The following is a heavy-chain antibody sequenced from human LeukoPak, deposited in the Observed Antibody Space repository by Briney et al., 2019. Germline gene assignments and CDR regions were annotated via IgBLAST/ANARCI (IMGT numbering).Heavy chain of an antibody. CDR1: GGSFSGYY. D-gene: IGHD3-10*01. CDR2: INHSGST. J-gene: IGHJ4*02. Sequence: SETLSLTCAVYGGSFSGYYWSWIRQPPGKGLEWIGEINHSGSTNYNPSLKSRVTISVDTSKNQFSLKLSSVTAADTAVYYCARGKKYYYGSGSYNRFDYWGQGTLVTVSS. V-gene: IGHV4-34*01. CDR3: ARGKKYYYGSGSYNRFDY.